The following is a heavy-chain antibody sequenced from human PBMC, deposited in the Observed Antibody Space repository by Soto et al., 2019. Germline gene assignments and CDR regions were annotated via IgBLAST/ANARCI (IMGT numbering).Heavy chain of an antibody. CDR3: ARRKSSGWYGGFDY. CDR2: IYYSVST. V-gene: IGHV4-59*08. Sequence: PSETLSLTCTVSGGSISSYYWSWIRQPPGKGLEWIGYIYYSVSTNYNPSLKSRVTISVDTSKNQFSLKLSSVTAADTAVYYCARRKSSGWYGGFDYWGQGTLVTVSS. J-gene: IGHJ4*02. CDR1: GGSISSYY. D-gene: IGHD6-19*01.